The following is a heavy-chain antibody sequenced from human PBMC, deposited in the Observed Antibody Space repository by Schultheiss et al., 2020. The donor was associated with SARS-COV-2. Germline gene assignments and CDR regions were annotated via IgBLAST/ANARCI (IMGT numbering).Heavy chain of an antibody. CDR2: IYTSGST. D-gene: IGHD4-11*01. CDR1: GGSFSGYF. Sequence: SETLSLTCAVYGGSFSGYFWSWIRQPPGKGLEWIGRIYTSGSTNYNPSLKSRVTISVDTSKNQFSLKLSSVTAADTAVYYCARHYTRRDAFDIWGQGTMVTVSS. J-gene: IGHJ3*02. CDR3: ARHYTRRDAFDI. V-gene: IGHV4-4*08.